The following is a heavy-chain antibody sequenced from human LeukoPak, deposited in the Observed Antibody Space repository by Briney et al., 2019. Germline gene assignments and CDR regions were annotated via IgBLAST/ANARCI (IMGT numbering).Heavy chain of an antibody. CDR2: ISSSRDYI. J-gene: IGHJ4*02. CDR1: GFTFSTSS. V-gene: IGHV3-21*01. Sequence: GGSLRLSCAVSGFTFSTSSLNWVRQAPGKGLEWVSSISSSRDYIYYADSVKGRFTISRDNAKNSLYLQMNSLGAEDTAVYYCAREGGFCFGDTCRFFDFWGQGTLVTVSS. D-gene: IGHD2-15*01. CDR3: AREGGFCFGDTCRFFDF.